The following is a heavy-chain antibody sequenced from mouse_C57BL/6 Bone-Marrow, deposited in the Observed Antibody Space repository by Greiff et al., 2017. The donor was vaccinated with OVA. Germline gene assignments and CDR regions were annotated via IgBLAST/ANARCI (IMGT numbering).Heavy chain of an antibody. CDR1: GYTFTNYW. J-gene: IGHJ4*01. V-gene: IGHV1-63*01. CDR3: ARWSGTWAMDY. CDR2: IYPGGGYT. Sequence: QVQLQQSGAELVRPGTSVKMSCKASGYTFTNYWIGWAKQRPGHGLEWIGDIYPGGGYTNYNEKFKGKATLTADKSSSTAYMQFSSLTSEDSAIYYCARWSGTWAMDYWGQGTSVTVSS. D-gene: IGHD4-1*01.